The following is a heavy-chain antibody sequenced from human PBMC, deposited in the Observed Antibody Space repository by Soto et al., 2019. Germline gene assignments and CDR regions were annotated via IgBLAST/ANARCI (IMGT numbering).Heavy chain of an antibody. J-gene: IGHJ3*02. CDR3: TRGARYAFDI. CDR2: IRSKAYGGTT. CDR1: GFTFGDYA. V-gene: IGHV3-49*04. Sequence: GGSLRLSCTASGFTFGDYAMSWVRQAPGKGLEWVGFIRSKAYGGTTEYAASVKGRFTITRDDSKSIAYLQMNSLKTEDTAVYYCTRGARYAFDIWGQGTMVTVSS.